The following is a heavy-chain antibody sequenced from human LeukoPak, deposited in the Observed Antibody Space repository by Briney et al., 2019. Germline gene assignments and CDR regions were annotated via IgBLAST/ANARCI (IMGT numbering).Heavy chain of an antibody. CDR2: IYHSGST. V-gene: IGHV4-30-2*01. CDR3: ARFSSSRLDY. Sequence: PSETLSLTCTVSGGSISSSGYYWSWIRQPPGKGLEWIGYIYHSGSTYYNPSLKSRVTISVDRSKNQFSLKLSSVTAADTAVYYCARFSSSRLDYWGQGTLVTVSS. J-gene: IGHJ4*02. CDR1: GGSISSSGYY. D-gene: IGHD6-6*01.